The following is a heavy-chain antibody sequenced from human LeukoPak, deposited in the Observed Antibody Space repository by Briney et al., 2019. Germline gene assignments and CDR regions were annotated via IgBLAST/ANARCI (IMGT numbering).Heavy chain of an antibody. Sequence: GGSLGLSCAASGFTLSSHWMHWVRHGPGKGLVWVARISDDGTIRSYGDAVRGRFTISRDNAENTVYLEMNTLRAEDTAVYYCARDNWGIDYWGQGALVTVSS. J-gene: IGHJ4*02. CDR1: GFTLSSHW. CDR2: ISDDGTIR. V-gene: IGHV3-74*01. D-gene: IGHD3-16*01. CDR3: ARDNWGIDY.